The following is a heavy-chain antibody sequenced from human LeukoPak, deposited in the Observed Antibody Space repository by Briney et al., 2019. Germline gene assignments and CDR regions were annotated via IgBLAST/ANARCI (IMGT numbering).Heavy chain of an antibody. V-gene: IGHV3-30*18. D-gene: IGHD2-15*01. CDR3: AKPIVVVVAAKSEYFQH. CDR1: GFTFSNYG. CDR2: ISYDGSNK. J-gene: IGHJ1*01. Sequence: GGSLRLSCAASGFTFSNYGMHWVRQAPGKGLEWVAVISYDGSNKYYADSVKGRFTISRDNSKNTLYLQMNSLRAEDTAVYYCAKPIVVVVAAKSEYFQHWGQGTLVTVSS.